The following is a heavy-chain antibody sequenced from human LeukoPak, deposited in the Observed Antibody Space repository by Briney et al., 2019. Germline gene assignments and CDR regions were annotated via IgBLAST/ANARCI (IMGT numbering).Heavy chain of an antibody. CDR2: IYYSGGT. Sequence: SETLSVTCTVSGGSISSGDYYWSWIRQPPGKGLEWIGYIYYSGGTYYNPSLKSRVTISVDTSKNQFSLKLNSVTAADTAVYYCARPGGTIDYWAQGTLVTVSS. CDR1: GGSISSGDYY. CDR3: ARPGGTIDY. J-gene: IGHJ4*02. V-gene: IGHV4-30-4*01.